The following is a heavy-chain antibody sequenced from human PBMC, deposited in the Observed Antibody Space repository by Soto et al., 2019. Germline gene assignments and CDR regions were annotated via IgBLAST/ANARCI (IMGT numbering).Heavy chain of an antibody. Sequence: SVKVSCKASGGTFSSYAISWVRQAPGQGLEWMGGIIPIFGTANYAQKFQGRVTITADESTSTAYMELSSLRSEDTAVYYCARDRYCTNGVCYTEGFDYWGQGTLVTVSS. V-gene: IGHV1-69*13. J-gene: IGHJ4*02. CDR3: ARDRYCTNGVCYTEGFDY. D-gene: IGHD2-8*01. CDR2: IIPIFGTA. CDR1: GGTFSSYA.